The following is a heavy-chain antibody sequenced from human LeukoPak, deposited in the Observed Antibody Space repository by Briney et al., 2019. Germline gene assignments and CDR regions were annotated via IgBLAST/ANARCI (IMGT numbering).Heavy chain of an antibody. CDR1: GGTFSSYV. V-gene: IGHV1-69*13. Sequence: SVKVSCKASGGTFSSYVISWVRQAPGQGLEWMGGIIPILGTANYAQKFQGRVTITADESTSTAYMELSSLRSEDTAVYYCARGIVVVPAAIGLTNYYYYMDVWGKGTTVTISS. D-gene: IGHD2-2*01. J-gene: IGHJ6*03. CDR2: IIPILGTA. CDR3: ARGIVVVPAAIGLTNYYYYMDV.